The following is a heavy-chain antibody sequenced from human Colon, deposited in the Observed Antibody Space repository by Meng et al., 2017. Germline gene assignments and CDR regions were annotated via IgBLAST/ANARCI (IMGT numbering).Heavy chain of an antibody. Sequence: GESLKISCAASGFTFSSYWMHWVRQAPGKGLVWVSRINSDGSSTTYADSVKGRFTISRDNAKNTLYLQMNSLRDEDTAVYYCARARSGSEYVDVGGQGTTVTSP. CDR1: GFTFSSYW. J-gene: IGHJ6*02. CDR3: ARARSGSEYVDV. D-gene: IGHD1-26*01. V-gene: IGHV3-74*01. CDR2: INSDGSST.